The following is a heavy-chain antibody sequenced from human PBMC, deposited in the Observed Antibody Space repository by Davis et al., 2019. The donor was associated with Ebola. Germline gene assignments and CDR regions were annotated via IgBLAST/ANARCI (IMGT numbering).Heavy chain of an antibody. CDR1: GGSISSSSYY. CDR2: IFYSGTT. V-gene: IGHV4-39*01. J-gene: IGHJ4*02. D-gene: IGHD2-15*01. Sequence: MPSETLSLTCTVSGGSISSSSYYWGWIRQPPGTGLEWIANIFYSGTTYYNPSLRGRVTMSVDTSKTQFSLKLSSVTAADTAVYYCARLRGWSTIDYWGQGTLVTVSS. CDR3: ARLRGWSTIDY.